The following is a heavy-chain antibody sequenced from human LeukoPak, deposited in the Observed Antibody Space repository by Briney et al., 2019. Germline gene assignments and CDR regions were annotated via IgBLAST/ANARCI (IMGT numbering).Heavy chain of an antibody. CDR2: IYTSGST. Sequence: SETLSLTCTVSGGSISSGSYYWSWIRQPAGKGLERIGRIYTSGSTNYNPSLKSRVTISVDTSKNQFSLKLSSVTAADTAVYYCATQTLTGTPPYYYYYMDVWGKGTTVTVSS. CDR3: ATQTLTGTPPYYYYYMDV. J-gene: IGHJ6*03. D-gene: IGHD1-14*01. CDR1: GGSISSGSYY. V-gene: IGHV4-61*02.